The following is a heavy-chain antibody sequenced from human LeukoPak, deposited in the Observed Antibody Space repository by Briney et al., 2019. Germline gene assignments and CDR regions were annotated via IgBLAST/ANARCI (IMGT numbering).Heavy chain of an antibody. V-gene: IGHV1-18*01. CDR2: ISAYNGNT. CDR1: GYTVTNYA. Sequence: AASVKVSCKASGYTVTNYAISWVRQPPGQGLEWMGWISAYNGNTNYAQKLQGRVTMTTDTSTSTAYMELRSLRSDDTAVYYCVAHHPYGYVWGTGFYFDYWGQGTLVTVSS. D-gene: IGHD3-16*01. J-gene: IGHJ4*02. CDR3: VAHHPYGYVWGTGFYFDY.